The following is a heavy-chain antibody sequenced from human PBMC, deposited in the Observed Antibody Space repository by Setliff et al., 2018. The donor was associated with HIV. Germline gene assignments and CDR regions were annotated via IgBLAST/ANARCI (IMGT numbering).Heavy chain of an antibody. CDR1: GFTFTSYS. CDR2: ISSSSSYI. Sequence: KPGGSLRLSCTGSGFTFTSYSVNWVRQAPGKGLEWVSSISSSSSYIYYADSVKGRFTISRDNAKNSLYLQMSSLRAEDTAVYYCARGYDILTGTYWGQGTLVTVSS. V-gene: IGHV3-21*01. D-gene: IGHD3-9*01. CDR3: ARGYDILTGTY. J-gene: IGHJ4*02.